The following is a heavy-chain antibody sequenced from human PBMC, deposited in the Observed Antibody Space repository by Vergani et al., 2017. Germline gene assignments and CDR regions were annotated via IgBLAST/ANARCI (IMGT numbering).Heavy chain of an antibody. CDR1: GFTFSSYE. CDR3: ARAGSGNACFDY. J-gene: IGHJ4*02. Sequence: EVQLVESGGGLVQPGGSLRLSCAASGFTFSSYEMNWVRQAPGKGLEWVSYISSSGSTIYYADSVKGRFTISRDNAKNSLYLQMNSLRAEDTAVYYCARAGSGNACFDYWGQGTLVTVSS. V-gene: IGHV3-48*03. D-gene: IGHD2-15*01. CDR2: ISSSGSTI.